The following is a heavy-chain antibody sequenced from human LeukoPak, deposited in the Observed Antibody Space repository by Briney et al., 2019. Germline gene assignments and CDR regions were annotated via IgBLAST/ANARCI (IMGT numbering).Heavy chain of an antibody. J-gene: IGHJ4*02. CDR2: IIPILGIA. D-gene: IGHD3-22*01. V-gene: IGHV1-69*04. CDR3: ARATGERYDSSGSGY. Sequence: ASVKVSCKASGGTFSSYAISWVRQAPGQGLEWMGRIIPILGIANYAQKFQGRVTITADKSTSTAYMELSSLRSEDTAVYYCARATGERYDSSGSGYWGQGTLVTVSS. CDR1: GGTFSSYA.